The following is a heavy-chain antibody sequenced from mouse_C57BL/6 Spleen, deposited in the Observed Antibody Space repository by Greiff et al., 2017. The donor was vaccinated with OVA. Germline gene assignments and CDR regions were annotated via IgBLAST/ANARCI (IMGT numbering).Heavy chain of an antibody. CDR2: ISYDGSN. J-gene: IGHJ1*03. D-gene: IGHD1-3*01. V-gene: IGHV3-6*01. Sequence: ESGPGLVKPSQSLSLTCSVTGYSITSGYYWNWIRQFPGNKLEWMGYISYDGSNNYNPSLKNRISITRATSKNPFFLKLNSVTTEDTATYYCAGGEVELDTWYFDVWGTGTTVTVSS. CDR1: GYSITSGYY. CDR3: AGGEVELDTWYFDV.